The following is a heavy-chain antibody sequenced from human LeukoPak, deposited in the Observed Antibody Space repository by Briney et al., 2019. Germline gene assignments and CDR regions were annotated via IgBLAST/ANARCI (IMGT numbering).Heavy chain of an antibody. J-gene: IGHJ4*02. CDR1: GFTFSSYS. Sequence: PGGSLRLSCTASGFTFSSYSMHWVRQAPGKGLEWVALISYDGSNKYYADSVKGRFTISRDDSKNTLYLQMNSLRAEDTAVYYCARAYCSTTSCTVDYWGQGTLVTVSS. CDR2: ISYDGSNK. D-gene: IGHD2-2*01. CDR3: ARAYCSTTSCTVDY. V-gene: IGHV3-30-3*01.